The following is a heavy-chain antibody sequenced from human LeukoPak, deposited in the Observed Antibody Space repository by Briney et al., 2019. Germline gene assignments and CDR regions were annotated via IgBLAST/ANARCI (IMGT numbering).Heavy chain of an antibody. CDR2: IYYSGST. Sequence: KPSETLSLTCTVSGGSISSYYWSWIRQPPGKGLEWIGYIYYSGSTNYNPSLKSRVTISVDTSKNQFSLKLSSVTAADTAVYYCARVTATYYYGSGSPDYFDYWGQGTLVTVSS. D-gene: IGHD3-10*01. V-gene: IGHV4-59*01. CDR1: GGSISSYY. J-gene: IGHJ4*02. CDR3: ARVTATYYYGSGSPDYFDY.